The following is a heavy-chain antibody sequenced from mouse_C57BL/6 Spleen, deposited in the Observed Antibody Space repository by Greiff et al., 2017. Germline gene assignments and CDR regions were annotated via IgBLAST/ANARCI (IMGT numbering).Heavy chain of an antibody. CDR1: GYTFTSYG. CDR3: AREDHYYGSSHYALGY. D-gene: IGHD1-1*01. J-gene: IGHJ4*01. CDR2: IYIGNGYT. Sequence: VQLKESGAELVRPGSSVKMSCKTSGYTFTSYGINWVKQRPGQGLEWIGNIYIGNGYTEYNEKFKGKATLTSDTSSRTAYMEFSSLTSEDSTIYFCAREDHYYGSSHYALGYWGQRTSVTVSS. V-gene: IGHV1-58*01.